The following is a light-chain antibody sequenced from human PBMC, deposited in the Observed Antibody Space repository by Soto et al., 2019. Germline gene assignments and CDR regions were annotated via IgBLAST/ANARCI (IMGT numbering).Light chain of an antibody. Sequence: TQSPGTLSLSPGERATLSCRASQSVSSSYLAWYQQKPGKAPKLLIYKASTLKSGVPSRFSGSGSGTEFTLTISSLQPDDFATYYCQHYNSYSEAFGQGTKVDNK. V-gene: IGKV1-5*03. CDR2: KAS. CDR3: QHYNSYSEA. CDR1: QSVSSS. J-gene: IGKJ1*01.